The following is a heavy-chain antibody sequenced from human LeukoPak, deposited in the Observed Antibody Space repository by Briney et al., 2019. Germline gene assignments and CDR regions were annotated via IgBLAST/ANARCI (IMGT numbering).Heavy chain of an antibody. CDR2: IYTSGNT. Sequence: SATLSLTCTVSGGSISSYYWSWIRQPAGRGLEWIGRIYTSGNTNYNPSLKSRVTMSVDASKKQFSLKLSSVTAADSAVYYCARAPAAAGTGDYFDYWGQGTLVTVSS. V-gene: IGHV4-4*07. D-gene: IGHD6-13*01. CDR3: ARAPAAAGTGDYFDY. J-gene: IGHJ4*02. CDR1: GGSISSYY.